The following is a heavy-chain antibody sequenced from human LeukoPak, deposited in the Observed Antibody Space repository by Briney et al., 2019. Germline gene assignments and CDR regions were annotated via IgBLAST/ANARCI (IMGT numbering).Heavy chain of an antibody. Sequence: SETLSLTCAVYGGSLSGYYWSWIRQPPGKGLEWIGEINHSGSTNYNPSLKSRVTISVDTSKNHFSLNLRSVTAADTAVYSCTSSGYLYRFDYWGQGTLVTVSS. D-gene: IGHD3-22*01. J-gene: IGHJ4*02. CDR1: GGSLSGYY. CDR3: TSSGYLYRFDY. CDR2: INHSGST. V-gene: IGHV4-34*01.